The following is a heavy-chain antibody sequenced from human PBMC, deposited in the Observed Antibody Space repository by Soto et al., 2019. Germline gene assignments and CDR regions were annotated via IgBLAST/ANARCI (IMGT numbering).Heavy chain of an antibody. D-gene: IGHD3-22*01. V-gene: IGHV3-23*01. J-gene: IGHJ5*02. CDR1: GFSFTTYG. CDR2: ISSTGLYT. Sequence: GGSLRLSCAASGFSFTTYGMSWVRQAPGKGLEWVSDISSTGLYTYLADSVKGRFTISRDNSKNTLYIQMNSLRVDDTAVYFCTKSWLFEKNWLDPCGQGTMVTVSS. CDR3: TKSWLFEKNWLDP.